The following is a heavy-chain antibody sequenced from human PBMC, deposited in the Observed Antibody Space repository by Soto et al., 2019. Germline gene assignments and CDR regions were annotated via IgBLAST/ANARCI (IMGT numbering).Heavy chain of an antibody. V-gene: IGHV3-23*01. J-gene: IGHJ6*02. D-gene: IGHD6-25*01. CDR3: VKPHHMVGTPAAWYETYGMDI. CDR1: GFTFSSYA. CDR2: LSGSGGST. Sequence: PGGSLRLPCSPSGFTFSSYALSSAPQAPGKALKWVSALSGSGGSTYYADSVKGRCTISRDNSKNTLYLLMNTLTAEDTAIYYCVKPHHMVGTPAAWYETYGMDIWGRGTTVNVS.